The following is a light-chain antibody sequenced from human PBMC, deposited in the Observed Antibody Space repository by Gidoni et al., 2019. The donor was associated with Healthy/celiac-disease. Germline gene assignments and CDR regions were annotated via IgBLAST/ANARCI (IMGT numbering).Light chain of an antibody. CDR2: DAS. CDR3: QQRSNWPPGFT. J-gene: IGKJ3*01. V-gene: IGKV3-11*01. Sequence: VLTQSPATLSLSPGERATLSCRASQSVSSYLAWYQQKPGQAPRLLIYDASNRATGIPARFSGSGSGTDFTLTISSLEPEDFAVYYCQQRSNWPPGFTFGPGTRVDIK. CDR1: QSVSSY.